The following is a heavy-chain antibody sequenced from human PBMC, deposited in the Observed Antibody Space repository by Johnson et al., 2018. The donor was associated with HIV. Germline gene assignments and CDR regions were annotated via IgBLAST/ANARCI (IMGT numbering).Heavy chain of an antibody. Sequence: VQLVESGGGLVQPGGSLRLSCAASGFTFSDHYMDWVRQAPGKGLEWVGRTRKKVNSYTTEYAASVKGRFTFSRDDSKNSVYLQMNSLTPEDTAVYYCARGCGSRSGSPCYDPFDIWGQGTMVTVSS. V-gene: IGHV3-72*01. CDR3: ARGCGSRSGSPCYDPFDI. J-gene: IGHJ3*02. D-gene: IGHD1-26*01. CDR2: TRKKVNSYTT. CDR1: GFTFSDHY.